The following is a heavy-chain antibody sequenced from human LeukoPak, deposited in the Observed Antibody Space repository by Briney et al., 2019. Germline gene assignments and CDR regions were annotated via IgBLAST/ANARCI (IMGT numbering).Heavy chain of an antibody. CDR3: AASTYGSGSYVGFDS. Sequence: GESLKISCKGSGYIFTNYWIGWVRQMPGKGLGWMGIMYPGDSDTRYSPSFQGQITISADKSISTTYLQWSSLTVSDTAMYYCAASTYGSGSYVGFDSWGQGTLVSVSS. V-gene: IGHV5-51*01. CDR1: GYIFTNYW. CDR2: MYPGDSDT. D-gene: IGHD3-10*01. J-gene: IGHJ4*02.